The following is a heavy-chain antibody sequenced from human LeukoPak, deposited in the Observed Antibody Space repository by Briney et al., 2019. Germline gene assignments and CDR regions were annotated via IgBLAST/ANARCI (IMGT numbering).Heavy chain of an antibody. CDR3: AKGSSGYIYGDY. CDR2: ISGGSDGT. Sequence: GGSLRLSCAASGFTFINYAMSWVRPAPGMGLEWVSGISGGSDGTYYADSVKGRFTISRDNSKNTMYLQMNSLRAEDTAIYYCAKGSSGYIYGDYWGQGTLVTVSS. D-gene: IGHD5-18*01. J-gene: IGHJ4*02. CDR1: GFTFINYA. V-gene: IGHV3-23*01.